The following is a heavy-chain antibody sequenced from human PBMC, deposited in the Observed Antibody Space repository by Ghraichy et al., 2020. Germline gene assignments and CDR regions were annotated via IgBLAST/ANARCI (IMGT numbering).Heavy chain of an antibody. J-gene: IGHJ6*02. D-gene: IGHD4-23*01. CDR1: GFTFSDYN. V-gene: IGHV3-48*02. CDR2: ITTSSRTI. Sequence: GGSLRLSCVGSGFTFSDYNMNWVRQSPGKGLEWVSYITTSSRTIFYADSVKGRFTISRDNAQNSLYLQMNSLRDEDTAVYYCARASTVVRFYYYDGMDVWGQGTTVTVSS. CDR3: ARASTVVRFYYYDGMDV.